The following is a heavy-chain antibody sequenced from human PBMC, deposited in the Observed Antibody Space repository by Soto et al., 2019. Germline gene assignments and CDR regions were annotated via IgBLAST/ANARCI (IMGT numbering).Heavy chain of an antibody. CDR2: INSDGSST. CDR1: GFTFSSYW. CDR3: ERVYCSGGSCYPLDY. J-gene: IGHJ4*02. Sequence: EVQLVESGGGLVQPGGSLRLSCAASGFTFSSYWMHWVRQAPGKGLVWVSRINSDGSSTSYADSVKGRFTIPRDNAKNTLYLQMNSLRAEDTAVYYCERVYCSGGSCYPLDYWGQGTLVTVSS. V-gene: IGHV3-74*01. D-gene: IGHD2-15*01.